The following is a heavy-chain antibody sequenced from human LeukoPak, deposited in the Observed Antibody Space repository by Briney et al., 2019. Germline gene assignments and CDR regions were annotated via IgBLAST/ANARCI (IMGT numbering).Heavy chain of an antibody. J-gene: IGHJ4*02. CDR3: ARVGGIQQGDY. V-gene: IGHV1-2*06. D-gene: IGHD5-18*01. CDR1: GSTFTGTN. Sequence: GASVKFSFKASGSTFTGTNRHWWGQAPEQGLKGLERINPNSGGTNNAQKFQGGVTMTRDTSISTAYMELSRLRSDDTAVYYGARVGGIQQGDYWGQGTLVTVSS. CDR2: INPNSGGT.